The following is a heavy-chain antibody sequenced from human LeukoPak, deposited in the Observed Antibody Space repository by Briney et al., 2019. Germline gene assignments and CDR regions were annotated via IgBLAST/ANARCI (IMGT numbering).Heavy chain of an antibody. V-gene: IGHV4-39*01. Sequence: PSETLSLTCTVSGDSIRSSSYYWGWIRQPPGKGLEWIGSAWHSGNTYYNPSLKSRVTLSVDTSKNHFSLKLSSVTAADTAVYYCARRGNALRPWGQGTLVTVS. CDR3: ARRGNALRP. CDR2: AWHSGNT. CDR1: GDSIRSSSYY. J-gene: IGHJ5*02. D-gene: IGHD1-1*01.